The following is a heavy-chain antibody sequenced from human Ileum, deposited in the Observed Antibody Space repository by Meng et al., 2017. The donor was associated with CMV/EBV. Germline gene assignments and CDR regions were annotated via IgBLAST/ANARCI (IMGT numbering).Heavy chain of an antibody. CDR3: ARAYYDILTGYYC. D-gene: IGHD3-9*01. Sequence: KASGYTFTGYYMHWVRQAPGQGLEWMGWINPNSGGTNYAQKFQGRVTMTRDTSISTAYMELSRLRSDDTAVYYCARAYYDILTGYYCWGQGTLVTVSS. CDR2: INPNSGGT. J-gene: IGHJ4*02. CDR1: GYTFTGYY. V-gene: IGHV1-2*02.